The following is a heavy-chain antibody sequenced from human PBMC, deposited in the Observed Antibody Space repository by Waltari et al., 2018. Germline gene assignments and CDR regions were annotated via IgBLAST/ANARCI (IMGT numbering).Heavy chain of an antibody. J-gene: IGHJ4*02. D-gene: IGHD6-13*01. CDR3: ARAPRQQLVLFDY. CDR1: GGSISSGSYY. V-gene: IGHV4-61*02. CDR2: IYTSGST. Sequence: QVQLQESGPGLVKPSQTLSLTCTVSGGSISSGSYYWSWIRRPAGKGLEWIGRIYTSGSTNYNPYLKSRVTISVDTSKNQFSLKLSSVTAADTAVYYCARAPRQQLVLFDYWGQGTLVTVSS.